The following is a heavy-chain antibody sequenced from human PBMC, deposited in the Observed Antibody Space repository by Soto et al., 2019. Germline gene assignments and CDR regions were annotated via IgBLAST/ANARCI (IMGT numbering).Heavy chain of an antibody. Sequence: SETLSLTCAVYGGSFSGYYWSWIRQPPEKGLEWIGEINHSGSTNYNPSLKGRVTISVDTSKNQFSLKLSSVTAADTAVYYCARGWGTIFDYWGQGTLVTVSS. J-gene: IGHJ4*02. CDR1: GGSFSGYY. D-gene: IGHD7-27*01. V-gene: IGHV4-34*01. CDR3: ARGWGTIFDY. CDR2: INHSGST.